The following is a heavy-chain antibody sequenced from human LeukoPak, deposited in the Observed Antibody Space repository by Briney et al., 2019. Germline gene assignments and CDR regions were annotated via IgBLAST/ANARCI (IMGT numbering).Heavy chain of an antibody. D-gene: IGHD1-14*01. CDR1: GFTFSSFW. J-gene: IGHJ5*02. CDR3: ARGVSGEP. Sequence: GGSLRLSCAASGFTFSSFWMSWARQAPGKGLEWVANINQDGSGKYFVDSVKGRFTISRDNAKNSLYLQMNSLRAEDTAVYYCARGVSGEPWGQGTLVTVSS. CDR2: INQDGSGK. V-gene: IGHV3-7*01.